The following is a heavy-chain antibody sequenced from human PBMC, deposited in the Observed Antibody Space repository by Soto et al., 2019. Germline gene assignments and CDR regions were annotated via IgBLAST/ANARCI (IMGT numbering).Heavy chain of an antibody. Sequence: QVQLVESGGGVVQPGRSLRLSCAASGFTFSSYAMHWVRQAPGKGLEWVAVISYDGSNKYYADSVKGRFTISRDNSKNPLYLQMNSLRAEDTAVYYCARDRLRYNWNDFPYYYYGMDVWGQGTTVTVSS. V-gene: IGHV3-30-3*01. CDR3: ARDRLRYNWNDFPYYYYGMDV. D-gene: IGHD1-1*01. J-gene: IGHJ6*02. CDR2: ISYDGSNK. CDR1: GFTFSSYA.